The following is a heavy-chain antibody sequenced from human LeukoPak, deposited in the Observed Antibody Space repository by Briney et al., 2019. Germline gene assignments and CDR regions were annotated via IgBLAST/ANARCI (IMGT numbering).Heavy chain of an antibody. CDR3: ARGEVGPTTDFDY. Sequence: NPSETLSFTCTVSGDSISSGSYYWNWIRQPAGKGLEWIGRVYMNRNINYNPSLKSRVTISADTSKNQFSLQLTSVTAADTAVYYCARGEVGPTTDFDYWGQGTLVTVSS. V-gene: IGHV4-61*02. CDR2: VYMNRNI. J-gene: IGHJ4*02. D-gene: IGHD1-26*01. CDR1: GDSISSGSYY.